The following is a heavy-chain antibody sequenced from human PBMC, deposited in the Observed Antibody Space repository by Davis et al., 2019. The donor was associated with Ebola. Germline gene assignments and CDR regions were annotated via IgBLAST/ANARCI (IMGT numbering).Heavy chain of an antibody. CDR1: GDSVSSNSAV. V-gene: IGHV6-1*01. CDR2: TYYRAKWYH. J-gene: IGHJ6*02. CDR3: ARVKGTIYNYALDV. Sequence: MPSETLSLTCAISGDSVSSNSAVWNWVRQSPSRGLEWLGRTYYRAKWYHDYAVSMRGRIIINPDTSKNQFSLQLKSVTPEDTAVYYCARVKGTIYNYALDVWGQGTTVTVSS.